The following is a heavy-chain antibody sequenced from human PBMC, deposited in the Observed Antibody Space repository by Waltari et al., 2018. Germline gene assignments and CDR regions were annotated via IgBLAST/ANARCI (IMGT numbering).Heavy chain of an antibody. V-gene: IGHV4-34*01. CDR2: INHSGST. CDR1: GGSFSGYY. D-gene: IGHD3-10*01. J-gene: IGHJ3*02. CDR3: ARGGAVTMVRGVIIKAFDI. Sequence: QVQLQQWGAGLLKPSETLSLTCAVYGGSFSGYYWSWIRPPPGKGLEWIGEINHSGSTNYNPSLKSRVTISVDTSKNQFSLKLSSVTAADTAVYYCARGGAVTMVRGVIIKAFDIWGQGTMVTVSS.